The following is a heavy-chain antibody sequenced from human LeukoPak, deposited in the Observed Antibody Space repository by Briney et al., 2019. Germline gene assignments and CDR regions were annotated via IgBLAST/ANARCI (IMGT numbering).Heavy chain of an antibody. J-gene: IGHJ6*02. CDR2: IYYSGST. V-gene: IGHV4-39*02. CDR3: ARDGNEMATISYYYGMDV. Sequence: SETLSLTCTVSGGSISSSSYYWGWIRQPPGKGLEWSGSIYYSGSTYYNPSLKSRVTISVDTSKNQFSLKLSSVTAADTAVYYCARDGNEMATISYYYGMDVWGQGTTVTVSS. D-gene: IGHD5-24*01. CDR1: GGSISSSSYY.